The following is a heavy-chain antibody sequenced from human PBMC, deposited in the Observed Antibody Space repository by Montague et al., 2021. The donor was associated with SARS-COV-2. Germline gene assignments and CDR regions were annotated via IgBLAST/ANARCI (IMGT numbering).Heavy chain of an antibody. CDR2: INHSGST. V-gene: IGHV4-34*01. CDR3: ARGGTVTTFYYYYYYGMDV. D-gene: IGHD4-17*01. J-gene: IGHJ6*02. Sequence: SETLSLTCAVYGVSFSGYYWSWIRQPPGKGLEWIGEINHSGSTNYNPSLKSRVTISVDTSKNQFSLKLSSVTAADTAVYYCARGGTVTTFYYYYYYGMDVWGQGTRSPSP. CDR1: GVSFSGYY.